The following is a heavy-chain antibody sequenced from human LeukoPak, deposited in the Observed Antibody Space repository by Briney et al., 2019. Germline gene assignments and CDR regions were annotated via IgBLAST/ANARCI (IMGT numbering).Heavy chain of an antibody. CDR2: IIPIFGTA. J-gene: IGHJ6*03. D-gene: IGHD2-15*01. V-gene: IGHV1-69*05. Sequence: SVKVSCKASGGTFSSYAISWVRQAPGQGLGWMGGIIPIFGTANYAQKFQGRVTMTRDTSISTAYMELSRLRSDDTAVYYCASATRLGYCSGGSCYSHYYYYMDVWGKGTTVTVSS. CDR3: ASATRLGYCSGGSCYSHYYYYMDV. CDR1: GGTFSSYA.